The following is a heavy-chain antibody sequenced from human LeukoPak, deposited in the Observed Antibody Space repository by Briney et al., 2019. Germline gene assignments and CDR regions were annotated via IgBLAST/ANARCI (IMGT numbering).Heavy chain of an antibody. J-gene: IGHJ1*01. D-gene: IGHD3-10*01. V-gene: IGHV1-69*06. Sequence: SVKVSCKASGGTFSSYAISWVRQAPGQGLEWMGGIIPIFGTANYAQKFQGRVTITADKSTSTAYMELSSLRSEDTAVYYCARGERFAYFQHWGQGTLVIVSS. CDR2: IIPIFGTA. CDR3: ARGERFAYFQH. CDR1: GGTFSSYA.